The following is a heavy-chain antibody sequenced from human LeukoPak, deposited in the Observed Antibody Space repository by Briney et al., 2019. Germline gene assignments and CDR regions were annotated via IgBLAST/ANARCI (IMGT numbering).Heavy chain of an antibody. CDR1: GYTFTGCY. V-gene: IGHV1-2*02. Sequence: GASVKVSRRASGYTFTGCYMHWVRQAPGQGLEWMGWINPNSGGTNYAQKFQASVTMTSETSISSAYMELSRLRSDDTAVYYCAREGKYSGWYFGPKLYFDYWGQGTLVTVSS. CDR2: INPNSGGT. J-gene: IGHJ4*02. CDR3: AREGKYSGWYFGPKLYFDY. D-gene: IGHD6-19*01.